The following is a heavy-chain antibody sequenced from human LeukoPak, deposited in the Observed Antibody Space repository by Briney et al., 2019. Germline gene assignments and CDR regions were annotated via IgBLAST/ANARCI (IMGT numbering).Heavy chain of an antibody. CDR2: ISSNGGST. J-gene: IGHJ4*02. CDR3: ASSIVATIRGEFDY. CDR1: GFSFSIYG. Sequence: GRSLRLSCAASGFSFSIYGMHWVRQAPGKGLEYVSAISSNGGSTYYANSVKGRFTISRDNSKNTLYLQMGSLRAEDMAVHYCASSIVATIRGEFDYWGQGTLVTVSS. V-gene: IGHV3-64*01. D-gene: IGHD5-12*01.